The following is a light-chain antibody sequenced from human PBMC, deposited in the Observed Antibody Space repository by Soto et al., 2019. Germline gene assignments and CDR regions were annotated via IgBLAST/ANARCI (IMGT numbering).Light chain of an antibody. J-gene: IGLJ1*01. V-gene: IGLV2-11*01. CDR1: SSDVGGYNY. CDR3: CSYAGSYTFV. Sequence: QSALTQPRSVSGSRGQSVTISCTGTSSDVGGYNYVSWYQQHPGKAPKLMIYAVTERPSGVPDRFSGSKSGNTASLTISGLQAEDEADYYCCSYAGSYTFVFGTGTKVTVL. CDR2: AVT.